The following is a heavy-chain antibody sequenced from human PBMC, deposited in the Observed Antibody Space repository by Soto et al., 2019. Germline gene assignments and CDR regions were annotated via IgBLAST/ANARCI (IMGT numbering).Heavy chain of an antibody. Sequence: QVQLVQSGAEEKKPGASVKVSCKASGYTFTSYAMHWVRQAPGQRLEWMGWINAGNDNTKYSQKFQGRVTITRDTSASTGYMELSSLTTEDTAVYYCAIESKLYSGSYCYYYGMDVWGQGTTVTVSS. D-gene: IGHD1-26*01. CDR1: GYTFTSYA. V-gene: IGHV1-3*05. J-gene: IGHJ6*02. CDR2: INAGNDNT. CDR3: AIESKLYSGSYCYYYGMDV.